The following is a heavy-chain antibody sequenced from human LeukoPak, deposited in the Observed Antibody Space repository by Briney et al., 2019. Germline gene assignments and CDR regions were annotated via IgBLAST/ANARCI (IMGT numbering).Heavy chain of an antibody. CDR3: ARSPPRGGWACYFDY. Sequence: GGSLRLSCAASGFTFSSYAMTWVRQAPGKGLEWVSAISGSGDSTNYADSVKGRFTIARDNSKNTLYLQMNSLRAEDTAVYYCARSPPRGGWACYFDYWGQGTLVTVSS. CDR2: ISGSGDST. V-gene: IGHV3-23*01. J-gene: IGHJ4*02. CDR1: GFTFSSYA. D-gene: IGHD6-19*01.